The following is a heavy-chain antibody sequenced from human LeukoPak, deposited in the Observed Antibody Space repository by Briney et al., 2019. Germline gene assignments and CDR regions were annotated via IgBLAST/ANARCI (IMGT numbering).Heavy chain of an antibody. J-gene: IGHJ4*02. CDR1: GYTFTNYY. CDR2: INPNGGNT. D-gene: IGHD3-16*01. CDR3: ARERRAWGEDF. Sequence: ASVKVSCKASGYTFTNYYIHWVRQAPGQGLGWVGLINPNGGNTGYAQRFQGRVTVTTDTSTSTVFMELNSLQSEDTAVYYCARERRAWGEDFWGQGTLVTVSS. V-gene: IGHV1-46*01.